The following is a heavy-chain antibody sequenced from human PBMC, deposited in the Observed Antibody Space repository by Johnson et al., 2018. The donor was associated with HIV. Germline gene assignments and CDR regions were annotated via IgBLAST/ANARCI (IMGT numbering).Heavy chain of an antibody. J-gene: IGHJ3*02. Sequence: VQLVESGGGLIQPGGSLRLSCVASGFTFSHYWMEWVRQAPGEGLVWVSRINADGSRTTYADSVKGRFTISRDNAKNTLYLQMKSLRAEDTAVYYWARDLLGMDDAFDIWGQGTMVTVSS. CDR2: INADGSRT. CDR3: ARDLLGMDDAFDI. CDR1: GFTFSHYW. V-gene: IGHV3-74*01. D-gene: IGHD7-27*01.